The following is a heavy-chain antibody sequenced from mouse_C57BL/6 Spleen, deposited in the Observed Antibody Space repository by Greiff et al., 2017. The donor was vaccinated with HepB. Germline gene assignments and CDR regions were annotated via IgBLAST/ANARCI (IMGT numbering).Heavy chain of an antibody. J-gene: IGHJ1*03. V-gene: IGHV1-59*01. CDR2: IDPSDSYT. CDR3: ASPFTTRYFDV. Sequence: VKLQQPGAELVRPGTSVKLSCKASGYTFTSYWMHWVKQRPGQGLEWIGVIDPSDSYTNYNQKFKGKATLTVDTSSSTAYMQLSSLTSEDSAVYYCASPFTTRYFDVWGTGTTVTVSS. CDR1: GYTFTSYW.